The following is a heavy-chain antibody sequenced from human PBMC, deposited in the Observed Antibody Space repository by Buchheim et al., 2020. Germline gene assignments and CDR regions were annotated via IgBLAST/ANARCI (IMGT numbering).Heavy chain of an antibody. CDR3: ARDLYYGSGSPGY. Sequence: QVQLVESGGGVVQPGRSLRLSCAASGFTFSSYGMHWVRQAPGKGLEWVAVIWYDGSNKYYADSVKGRFTISRDNSKNTLYLPMNSMRAEDTAVYYCARDLYYGSGSPGYWGQGTL. CDR1: GFTFSSYG. CDR2: IWYDGSNK. J-gene: IGHJ4*02. D-gene: IGHD3-10*01. V-gene: IGHV3-33*01.